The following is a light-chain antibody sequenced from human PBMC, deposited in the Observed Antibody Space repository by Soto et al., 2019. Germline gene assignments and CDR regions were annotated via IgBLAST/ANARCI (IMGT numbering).Light chain of an antibody. CDR2: EVS. CDR1: SNDVGAYNY. V-gene: IGLV2-8*01. J-gene: IGLJ2*01. CDR3: SSYAGRNIVV. Sequence: QSALTQPPSASGSPGQSVTISCTGTSNDVGAYNYVSWYQQHPGKAPKLMIYEVSKRPSGVPDRFSGSKSGNTASLTVSGLQAEDEADYYCSSYAGRNIVVFGGGTKVTV.